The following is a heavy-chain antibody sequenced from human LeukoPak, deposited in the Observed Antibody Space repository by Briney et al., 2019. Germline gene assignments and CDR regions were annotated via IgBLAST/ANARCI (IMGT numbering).Heavy chain of an antibody. CDR3: AKINRGEVAGHMDY. CDR1: GFTFSNYA. V-gene: IGHV3-23*01. J-gene: IGHJ4*02. Sequence: PGGSLRLSCAPSGFTFSNYAMSWVRQAPGKGPEWVSAISRGGGSTYYADSVKGRFTISRDNSKNTLYLQMNSLRAEDTALYCCAKINRGEVAGHMDYWGQGTLVTVSS. D-gene: IGHD6-19*01. CDR2: ISRGGGST.